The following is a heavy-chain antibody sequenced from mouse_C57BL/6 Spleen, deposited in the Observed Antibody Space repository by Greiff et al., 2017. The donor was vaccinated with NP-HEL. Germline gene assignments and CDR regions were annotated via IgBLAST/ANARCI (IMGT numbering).Heavy chain of an antibody. D-gene: IGHD1-1*01. CDR3: ARRGYGSSSGFAY. V-gene: IGHV1-52*01. J-gene: IGHJ3*01. CDR2: IDPSDSET. CDR1: GYTFTSYW. Sequence: QVQLQQPGAELVRPGSSVKLSCKASGYTFTSYWMHWVKQRPIHGLEWIGNIDPSDSETHYNQKFKDKATLTVDKSSSTAYMQLSSLTSEDSAVYYCARRGYGSSSGFAYWGQGTLVTVSA.